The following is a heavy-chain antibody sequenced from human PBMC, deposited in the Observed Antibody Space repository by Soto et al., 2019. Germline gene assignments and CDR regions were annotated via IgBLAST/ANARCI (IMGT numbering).Heavy chain of an antibody. CDR3: ARHYRAPNWFDP. Sequence: SETLSLTCTVSGGSTSSYYWSWIRQPPGKGLEWIGYIYYSGSTNYNPSLKSRVTISVDTSKNQFSLKLSSVTAADTAVYYCARHYRAPNWFDPWGQGTLVTVSS. CDR1: GGSTSSYY. CDR2: IYYSGST. J-gene: IGHJ5*02. D-gene: IGHD4-4*01. V-gene: IGHV4-59*08.